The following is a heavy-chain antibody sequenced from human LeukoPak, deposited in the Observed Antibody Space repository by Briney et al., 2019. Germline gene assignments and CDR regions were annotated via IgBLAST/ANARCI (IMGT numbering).Heavy chain of an antibody. CDR2: IYHSGST. Sequence: SETLSLTCTVSGYSISSGYYWGWIRQPPGKGLEWIGSIYHSGSTYYNPSLKSRVTISVDTSKNQFSLKLSSVTAADTAVYYCARGSKLPFESNLDAFDIWGQGTMVTVSS. V-gene: IGHV4-38-2*02. CDR3: ARGSKLPFESNLDAFDI. D-gene: IGHD3-3*01. CDR1: GYSISSGYY. J-gene: IGHJ3*02.